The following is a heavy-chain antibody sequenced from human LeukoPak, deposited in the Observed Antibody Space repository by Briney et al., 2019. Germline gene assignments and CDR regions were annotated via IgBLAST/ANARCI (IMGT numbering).Heavy chain of an antibody. CDR3: ATRDFDIGWFDP. D-gene: IGHD3-22*01. J-gene: IGHJ5*02. CDR2: YYYRGST. V-gene: IGHV4-39*01. Sequence: SETLSLTCTVSGGSISTSTYYWAWVRQPPGKGLEWIGSYYYRGSTYYHPSLKSRVAISADTSRNQFSLRLNFVTAADTAVYYCATRDFDIGWFDPWGQGTLVTASS. CDR1: GGSISTSTYY.